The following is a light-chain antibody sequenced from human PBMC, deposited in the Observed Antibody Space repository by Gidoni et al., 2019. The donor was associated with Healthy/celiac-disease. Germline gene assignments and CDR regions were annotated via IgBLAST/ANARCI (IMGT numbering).Light chain of an antibody. CDR1: SSNIGAGYD. J-gene: IGLJ2*01. Sequence: QSVLTQPPSVAGATGQRVTISCTGSSSNIGAGYDVPGYQQLPGTAPKLLIYGNSNRPSGVPDRFSGSKSGTSASLSITGLQAEDEADYYCQSYDISLSVVFGGGTKLTVL. V-gene: IGLV1-40*01. CDR2: GNS. CDR3: QSYDISLSVV.